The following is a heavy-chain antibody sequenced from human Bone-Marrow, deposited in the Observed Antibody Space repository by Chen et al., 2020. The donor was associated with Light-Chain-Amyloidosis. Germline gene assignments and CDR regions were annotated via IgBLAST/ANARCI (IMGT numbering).Heavy chain of an antibody. D-gene: IGHD2-21*01. V-gene: IGHV5-51*01. J-gene: IGHJ4*02. CDR3: ARRRDGYNFDY. Sequence: NCWIGWVRQMPGTGLEWMGVIYPDDSDARYSPSFEGQVTXXXDXSXXXXXXXXXXXXXXXTAMYYCARRRDGYNFDYWGQGTL. CDR2: IYPDDSDA. CDR1: NCW.